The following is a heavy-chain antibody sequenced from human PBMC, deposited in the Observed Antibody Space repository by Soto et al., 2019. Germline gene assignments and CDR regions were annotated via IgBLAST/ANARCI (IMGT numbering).Heavy chain of an antibody. Sequence: ASVKVSCKVSGYTLTELSMHWVRQAPGKGLEWMGGFDPEDGETIYTQKFQGRVTMTEDTSTGTAYMELSSLRSEDTAVYYCATGVVVVAATPVNGAFDIWGQGKMVTVSS. D-gene: IGHD2-15*01. V-gene: IGHV1-24*01. CDR2: FDPEDGET. CDR1: GYTLTELS. CDR3: ATGVVVVAATPVNGAFDI. J-gene: IGHJ3*02.